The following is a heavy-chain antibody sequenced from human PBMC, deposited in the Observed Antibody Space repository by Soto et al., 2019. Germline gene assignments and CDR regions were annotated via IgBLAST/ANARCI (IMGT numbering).Heavy chain of an antibody. CDR2: INHSGST. Sequence: QVQLQQWGAGLLKPLETLSLTCAVYGGSFSGYYWSWIRQPPGKGLEWIGEINHSGSTNYNPSLKSRVTISVDTSKNQFSLKLSSVTAADTAVYYCARGQTVTTFLDINGMDVWGQGTTVTVSS. CDR1: GGSFSGYY. CDR3: ARGQTVTTFLDINGMDV. V-gene: IGHV4-34*01. J-gene: IGHJ6*02. D-gene: IGHD4-17*01.